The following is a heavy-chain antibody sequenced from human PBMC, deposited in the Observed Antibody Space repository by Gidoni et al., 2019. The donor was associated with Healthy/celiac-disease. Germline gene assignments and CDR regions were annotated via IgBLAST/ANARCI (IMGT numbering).Heavy chain of an antibody. V-gene: IGHV3-30*18. J-gene: IGHJ4*02. CDR1: GFPFSSYG. D-gene: IGHD2-15*01. CDR3: AKATTPGYCSGGSCYDLGY. CDR2: ISYDGSNK. Sequence: QVQLVESGGGVVQPGRSLRLSCAASGFPFSSYGMHWVRQAPGKGLEWVAVISYDGSNKYYADSVKGRFTISRDNSKNTLYLQMNSLRAEDTAVYYCAKATTPGYCSGGSCYDLGYWGQGTLVTVSS.